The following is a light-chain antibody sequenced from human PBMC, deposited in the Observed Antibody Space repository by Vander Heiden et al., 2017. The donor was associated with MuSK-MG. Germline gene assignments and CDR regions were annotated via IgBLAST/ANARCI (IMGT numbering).Light chain of an antibody. CDR2: AAS. CDR3: QQSDGIPYT. V-gene: IGKV1-39*01. Sequence: EIQMTQSPLSLSASVGDRVTITCRASQSIAGYLNWFQQKPGKAPKVLIYAASSLQSGVPSRFSGDRSGTDFTLTITRLQPEDFATYYCQQSDGIPYTFGQGTKLEIK. CDR1: QSIAGY. J-gene: IGKJ2*01.